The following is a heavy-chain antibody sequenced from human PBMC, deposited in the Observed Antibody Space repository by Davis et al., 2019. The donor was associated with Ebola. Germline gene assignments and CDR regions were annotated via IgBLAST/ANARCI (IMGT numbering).Heavy chain of an antibody. J-gene: IGHJ4*02. CDR2: ISGSGGST. V-gene: IGHV3-23*01. Sequence: GGSLRLSCAASGFTFSSYAMSWVRQAPGKGLEWVSAISGSGGSTYYADSVKGRITISRDNSKNTLYLQMNSLRAEDTAVYYCAKAGHCGNYCSFDSWGQGTLVTVSS. D-gene: IGHD1-26*01. CDR1: GFTFSSYA. CDR3: AKAGHCGNYCSFDS.